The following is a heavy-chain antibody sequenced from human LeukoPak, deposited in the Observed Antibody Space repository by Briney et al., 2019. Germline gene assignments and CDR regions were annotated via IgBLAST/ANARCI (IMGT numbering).Heavy chain of an antibody. V-gene: IGHV1-8*03. D-gene: IGHD3-3*01. J-gene: IGHJ6*04. Sequence: ASVKVSCKASGYIFTNYDINWVRQATGQGLEWMGWMNPNSGNTGYAQKFQGRVTIATNTSITTAYMELSSLRTEDTAVYYCARGSLFLDVWGKGTTVTVSS. CDR2: MNPNSGNT. CDR3: ARGSLFLDV. CDR1: GYIFTNYD.